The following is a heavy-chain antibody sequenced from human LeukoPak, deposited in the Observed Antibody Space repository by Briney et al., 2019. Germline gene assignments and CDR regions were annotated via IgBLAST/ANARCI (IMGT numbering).Heavy chain of an antibody. CDR2: ISSSSSYI. V-gene: IGHV3-21*01. CDR1: GFTFSSYS. D-gene: IGHD6-19*01. J-gene: IGHJ6*02. CDR3: ARDPQWLVYYYYYYYGMDV. Sequence: PGGSLRLSCAASGFTFSSYSMNWVRQAPGKGLEWVSSISSSSSYIYYADSVKGRFTISRDNAKNSLYLQMNSLRAEDTAVYYCARDPQWLVYYYYYYYGMDVWGQGTTVTVSS.